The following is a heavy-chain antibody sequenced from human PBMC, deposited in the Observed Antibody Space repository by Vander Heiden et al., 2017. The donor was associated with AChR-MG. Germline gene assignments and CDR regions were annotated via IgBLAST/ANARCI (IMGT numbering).Heavy chain of an antibody. D-gene: IGHD6-19*01. V-gene: IGHV3-30-3*01. Sequence: QVQLVESGGGVVQPGGSLRLSCPASGFTFSSYAMHWFRQVPGKGLEWVAVISYDGSAKYYTDSVKGRLTISRDNSKNTLYLQMNSLRVEDTAVYYCVAKQWSANVDYWGQGTLVTVSS. CDR2: ISYDGSAK. CDR1: GFTFSSYA. J-gene: IGHJ4*02. CDR3: VAKQWSANVDY.